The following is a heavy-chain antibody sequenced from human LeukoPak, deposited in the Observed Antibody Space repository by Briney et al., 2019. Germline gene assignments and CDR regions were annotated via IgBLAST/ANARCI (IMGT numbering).Heavy chain of an antibody. CDR3: ARDSGTTGEVKFDP. CDR1: GGSIHSY. J-gene: IGHJ5*02. CDR2: ISGSGTI. V-gene: IGHV4-4*07. Sequence: KPSETLSLTCTVSGGSIHSYWSWIRQPAGKGLEWIGRISGSGTITYNPALQSRLTISIDTSKNQFSLKLMSETAADTAVYYCARDSGTTGEVKFDPWGQGTLVTVSS. D-gene: IGHD3-10*01.